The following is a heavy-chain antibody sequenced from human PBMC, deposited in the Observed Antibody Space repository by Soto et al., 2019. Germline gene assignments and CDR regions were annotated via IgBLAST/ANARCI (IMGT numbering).Heavy chain of an antibody. J-gene: IGHJ5*02. CDR3: ARSDGYNFLWLDN. D-gene: IGHD2-21*01. CDR2: MNPNSGNT. V-gene: IGHV1-8*01. Sequence: QVQLVQSGAEVKTPGASVKVSCKASGYTFATYDITWVRQAPGQGLEWMGWMNPNSGNTGYAQKFQGILTMTRDTALSVAHMELSSLRKEDTDVYYCARSDGYNFLWLDNWGQGTLVTVSA. CDR1: GYTFATYD.